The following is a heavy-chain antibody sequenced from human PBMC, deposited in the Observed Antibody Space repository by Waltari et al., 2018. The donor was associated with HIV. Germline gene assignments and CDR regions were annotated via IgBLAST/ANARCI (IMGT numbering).Heavy chain of an antibody. Sequence: EVQLVESGGALVQPGGSLRLSCAASGFTFSRYWMHWVRQPPGKGLVWVSRINSDVTTTSYADSVKGRFTISRDNAKNTLYLQMNSLRADDTAVYYCARDRDPLGYSGGFDPWGQGTLVTVSS. CDR3: ARDRDPLGYSGGFDP. J-gene: IGHJ5*02. CDR1: GFTFSRYW. D-gene: IGHD5-18*01. V-gene: IGHV3-74*01. CDR2: INSDVTTT.